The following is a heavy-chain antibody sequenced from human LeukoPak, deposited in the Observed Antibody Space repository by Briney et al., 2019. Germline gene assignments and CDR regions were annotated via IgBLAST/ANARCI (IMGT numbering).Heavy chain of an antibody. CDR1: GLTFSTYT. D-gene: IGHD1-26*01. V-gene: IGHV3-48*02. CDR2: IGSTSGII. CDR3: ARAEVGATD. Sequence: GGSLRLSCVASGLTFSTYTLTWVRQAPGKGLEWVSYIGSTSGIIYYADSVKGRFTISRDNAKNSVYLQMNSLRDEDTAVYYCARAEVGATDWGQGTLVTVSS. J-gene: IGHJ4*02.